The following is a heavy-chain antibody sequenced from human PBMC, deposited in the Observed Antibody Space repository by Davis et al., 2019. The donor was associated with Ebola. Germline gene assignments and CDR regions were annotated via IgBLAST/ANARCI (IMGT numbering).Heavy chain of an antibody. CDR2: IYYSGST. CDR3: ARAPAPAGPFDP. D-gene: IGHD2-2*01. Sequence: GSLRLSCTVSGGSISSYYWSWIRQPPGKGLEWIGYIYYSGSTNYNPSLKSRVTISVDTSKNQFSLKLSSVTAADTAVYYCARAPAPAGPFDPWGQGTLVTVSS. J-gene: IGHJ5*02. CDR1: GGSISSYY. V-gene: IGHV4-59*12.